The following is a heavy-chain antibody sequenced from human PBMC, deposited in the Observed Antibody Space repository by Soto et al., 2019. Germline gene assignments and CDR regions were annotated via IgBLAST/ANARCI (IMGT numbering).Heavy chain of an antibody. Sequence: PGGSLRLSCAASGFTFSSYAMTWVRQAPGKGLEWVSSISGGDETTYYADPVRGRFTISRDNSKNTVYLQMNSLRDEDTAIYYCVKDWSGENCPCMVVWGQGTTVTVS. D-gene: IGHD3-3*01. CDR1: GFTFSSYA. CDR2: ISGGDETT. J-gene: IGHJ6*02. CDR3: VKDWSGENCPCMVV. V-gene: IGHV3-23*01.